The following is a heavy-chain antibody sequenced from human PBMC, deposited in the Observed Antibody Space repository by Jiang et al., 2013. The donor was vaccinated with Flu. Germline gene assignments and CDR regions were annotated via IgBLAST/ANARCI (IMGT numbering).Heavy chain of an antibody. CDR2: IFHSGST. CDR1: GYSISSGYF. J-gene: IGHJ4*03. V-gene: IGHV4-38-2*02. D-gene: IGHD2-15*01. CDR3: ARVSLVVVAATHFDY. Sequence: GPGLVKPSETLSLTCTVSGYSISSGYFWGWIRQPPGKGLEWVGSIFHSGSTYYNLSLKSRVTISVDTSKNQFSLKLSSVTAADTAVYYCARVSLVVVAATHFDYVGPGTLVHRLL.